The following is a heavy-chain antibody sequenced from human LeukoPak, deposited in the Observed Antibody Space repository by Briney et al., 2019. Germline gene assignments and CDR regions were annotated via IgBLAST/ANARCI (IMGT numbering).Heavy chain of an antibody. CDR1: GGAITNYY. D-gene: IGHD3-3*01. J-gene: IGHJ2*01. CDR2: IYYTGST. V-gene: IGHV4-59*01. CDR3: ARGEPDLEWLLYPRPGYFDL. Sequence: PSETLSLTCGVSGGAITNYYWNWIRQAPGKGLEWLGYIYYTGSTTYNPSVKSRITISLDTSKKQISLKLRSVTAADTAVYYCARGEPDLEWLLYPRPGYFDLWGRGTLVTVSS.